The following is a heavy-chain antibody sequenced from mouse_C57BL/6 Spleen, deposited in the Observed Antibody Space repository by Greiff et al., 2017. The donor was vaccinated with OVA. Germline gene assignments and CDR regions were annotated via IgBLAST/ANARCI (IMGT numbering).Heavy chain of an antibody. CDR1: GYTFTSYW. J-gene: IGHJ3*01. V-gene: IGHV1-69*01. CDR3: ARNDYGAWFAY. Sequence: QVQLQQPGAELVLPGASVKLSCKASGYTFTSYWLPWVKQRPGQGLAWIGEIDPSDSYINYNQKFKGKSTLTVDKSSSTAYMQLSSLTSEDSAVYYCARNDYGAWFAYWGQGTLVTVSA. CDR2: IDPSDSYI. D-gene: IGHD2-4*01.